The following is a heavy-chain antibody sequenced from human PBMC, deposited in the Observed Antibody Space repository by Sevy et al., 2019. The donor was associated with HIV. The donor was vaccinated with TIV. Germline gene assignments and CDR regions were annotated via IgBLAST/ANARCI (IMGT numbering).Heavy chain of an antibody. Sequence: GGSLRLSCAASGFTFSSYGMHWVRQAPGKGLEWVAVISYDGSNKYYADSVKGRFTISRDNPKNTLYLQMNSLRAEDTAVYYCAKDLPLAFDIWGQGTMVTVSS. CDR3: AKDLPLAFDI. V-gene: IGHV3-30*18. CDR1: GFTFSSYG. J-gene: IGHJ3*02. CDR2: ISYDGSNK.